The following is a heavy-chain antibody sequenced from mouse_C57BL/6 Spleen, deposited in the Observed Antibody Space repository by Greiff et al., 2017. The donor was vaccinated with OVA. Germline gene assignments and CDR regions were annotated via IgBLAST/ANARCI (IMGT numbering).Heavy chain of an antibody. CDR2: INPSSGYT. D-gene: IGHD3-3*01. J-gene: IGHJ4*01. Sequence: LVESGAELARPGASVKMSCKASGYTFTSYTMHWVKQRPGQGLEWIGYINPSSGYTKYNQKFKDKATLTADKSSSTAYMQRSSLTSEDSAVYYCARRAFGDYYAMDYWGQGTSVTVSS. V-gene: IGHV1-4*01. CDR3: ARRAFGDYYAMDY. CDR1: GYTFTSYT.